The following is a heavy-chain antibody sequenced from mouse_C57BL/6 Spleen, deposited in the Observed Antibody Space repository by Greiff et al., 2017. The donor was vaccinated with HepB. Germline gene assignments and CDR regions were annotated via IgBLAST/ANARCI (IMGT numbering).Heavy chain of an antibody. D-gene: IGHD2-3*01. V-gene: IGHV3-6*01. J-gene: IGHJ3*01. Sequence: EVKLQESGPGLVKPSQSLSLTCSVTGYSITSGYYWNWIRQFPGNKLEWMGYISYDGSNNYNPSLKNRISITRDTSKNQFFLKLNSVTTEDTATYYCAGHDGYYLAWFAYWGQGTLVTVSA. CDR2: ISYDGSN. CDR3: AGHDGYYLAWFAY. CDR1: GYSITSGYY.